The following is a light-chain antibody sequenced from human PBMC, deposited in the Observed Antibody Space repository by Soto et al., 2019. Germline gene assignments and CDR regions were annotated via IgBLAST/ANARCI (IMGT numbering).Light chain of an antibody. CDR1: QSVSSY. CDR2: DAS. Sequence: LRISAVTLSLTQKKRATLSYWASQSVSSYLAGYKQKPGQAPRLLIYDASNRATGIPARFSGSGSGTDFTLTISILLHAEFGVCDCRTDKDLPLITFGEG. V-gene: IGKV3-11*01. J-gene: IGKJ5*01. CDR3: RTDKDLPLIT.